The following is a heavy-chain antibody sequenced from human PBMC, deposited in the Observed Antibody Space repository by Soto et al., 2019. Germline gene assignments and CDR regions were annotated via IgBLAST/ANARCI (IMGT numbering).Heavy chain of an antibody. D-gene: IGHD6-6*01. CDR1: GFTFSRYG. Sequence: GGSLRLSCAASGFTFSRYGMHWVRQAPGKGLEWVAVIWYDGSDKYYADSVKGRFAISRDNSKNTLYLQMNSLRAEDTAVYYCARSRVTISSSSVDYWGQGTLVTVSS. CDR2: IWYDGSDK. V-gene: IGHV3-33*01. J-gene: IGHJ4*02. CDR3: ARSRVTISSSSVDY.